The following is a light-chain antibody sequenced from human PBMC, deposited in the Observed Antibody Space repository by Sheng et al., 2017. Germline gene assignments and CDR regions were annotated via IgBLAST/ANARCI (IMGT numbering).Light chain of an antibody. CDR1: QSVSSSH. V-gene: IGKV3-20*01. Sequence: EIVLTQSPGTLSLSPGDRATLSCRASQSVSSSHLAWYQRKPGQSPRLLIYGASTRATGIPARFSGSGSGTEFTLTISSLQPEDFATYYCQQSYSTPRTFGGGTKVEIK. J-gene: IGKJ4*01. CDR3: QQSYSTPRT. CDR2: GAS.